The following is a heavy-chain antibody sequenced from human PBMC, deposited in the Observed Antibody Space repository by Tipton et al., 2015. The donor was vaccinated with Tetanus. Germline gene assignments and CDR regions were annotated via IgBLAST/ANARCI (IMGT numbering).Heavy chain of an antibody. CDR3: ARDRGDDIFSGKDV. J-gene: IGHJ6*02. D-gene: IGHD2-21*01. Sequence: QVQLVQSGAELKKPGASVKVSCTASGYTFTGYYMYWVRQAPGQGLEWVGWIDPNRGDTIYAQNFQGRVTMTRDTSISTVYMELGRLRSDDPAVYYGARDRGDDIFSGKDVWGPGTAVTVSS. V-gene: IGHV1-2*02. CDR1: GYTFTGYY. CDR2: IDPNRGDT.